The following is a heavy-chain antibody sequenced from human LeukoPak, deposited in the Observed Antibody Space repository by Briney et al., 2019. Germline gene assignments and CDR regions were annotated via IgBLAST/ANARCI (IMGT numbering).Heavy chain of an antibody. J-gene: IGHJ4*02. Sequence: ASVKVSCKASGYTFTGYYIHWVRQAPGQGLEWMGWINPNSGGTNYAQKFQDRVTMTGGMSISTAYMELSGLKSDDTAVYYCARAPMTVVIFPPRLDYWGQGTLVTVSS. D-gene: IGHD3-22*01. CDR2: INPNSGGT. V-gene: IGHV1-2*02. CDR3: ARAPMTVVIFPPRLDY. CDR1: GYTFTGYY.